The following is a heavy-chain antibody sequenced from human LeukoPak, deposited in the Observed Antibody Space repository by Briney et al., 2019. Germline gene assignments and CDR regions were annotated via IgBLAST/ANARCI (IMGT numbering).Heavy chain of an antibody. J-gene: IGHJ5*02. CDR3: ARGTSGWFGP. V-gene: IGHV4-34*01. CDR1: GGSFSGYY. CDR2: INHSGST. Sequence: PSETLSLTCAVYGGSFSGYYWSWIRQPPGKGLEWIGEINHSGSTNYNPSLKSRVTISVDTSKNQFSLKLSSVTAADTAVYYCARGTSGWFGPWGQGTLVTVSS. D-gene: IGHD6-25*01.